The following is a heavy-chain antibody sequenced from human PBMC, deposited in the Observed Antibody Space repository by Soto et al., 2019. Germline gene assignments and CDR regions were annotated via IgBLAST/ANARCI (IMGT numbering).Heavy chain of an antibody. Sequence: QVQLQESGPGLVKPSGTLSLTCTVSGGSISSYYWSWIRQPPGKGLEWIGYIYYSGSTNYNPSLKSRVTISVDTSKNQFSLKLSSVTAADTAVYYCARVGDYGDYGFDYWGQGTLVTVSS. CDR1: GGSISSYY. CDR3: ARVGDYGDYGFDY. V-gene: IGHV4-59*01. D-gene: IGHD4-17*01. J-gene: IGHJ4*02. CDR2: IYYSGST.